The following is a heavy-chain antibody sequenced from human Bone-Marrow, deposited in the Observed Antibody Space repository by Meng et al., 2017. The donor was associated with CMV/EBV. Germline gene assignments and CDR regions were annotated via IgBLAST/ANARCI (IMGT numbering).Heavy chain of an antibody. V-gene: IGHV4-34*01. CDR3: ATTTVDFWSGYFDY. Sequence: SETLSLTCAVYGGSFSGYYWSWIRQPPGKGLEWIGSIYYSGSTNYNPSLKSRVTISVDTSKNQFSLKLSSVTAADTAVYYCATTTVDFWSGYFDYWGQGTLVTVSS. CDR2: IYYSGST. J-gene: IGHJ4*02. CDR1: GGSFSGYY. D-gene: IGHD3-3*01.